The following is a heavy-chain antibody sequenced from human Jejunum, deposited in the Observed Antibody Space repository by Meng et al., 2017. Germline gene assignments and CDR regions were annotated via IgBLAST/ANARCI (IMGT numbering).Heavy chain of an antibody. V-gene: IGHV3-74*01. CDR3: ARARGLSSDTRGYYRAYFDY. CDR1: GYIRSSRL. Sequence: GESLKISCASTGYIRSSRLLHWVRQAPRQGLGWVSRTKCDGRSMRYTDSVKARFTISRDNAKNMLYLQMNSLRAEDTAVYYCARARGLSSDTRGYYRAYFDYWGRGTLVTVSS. D-gene: IGHD3-22*01. J-gene: IGHJ4*02. CDR2: TKCDGRSM.